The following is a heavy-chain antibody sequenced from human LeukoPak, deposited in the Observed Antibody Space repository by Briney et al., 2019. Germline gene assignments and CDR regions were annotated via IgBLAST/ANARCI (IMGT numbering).Heavy chain of an antibody. CDR1: GYTFTSYG. Sequence: ASVKVSRKASGYTFTSYGISWVRQAPGQGLEWMGWISAYNGNTNYAQKLQGRVTMTTDTSTSTAYMELRSLRSDDTAEYYCARQPISRYYYGSGSPSRYYFDYWGQGTLVTVSS. J-gene: IGHJ4*02. D-gene: IGHD3-10*01. CDR2: ISAYNGNT. V-gene: IGHV1-18*01. CDR3: ARQPISRYYYGSGSPSRYYFDY.